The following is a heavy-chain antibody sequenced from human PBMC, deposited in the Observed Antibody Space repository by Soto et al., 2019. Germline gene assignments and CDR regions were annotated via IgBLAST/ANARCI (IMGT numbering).Heavy chain of an antibody. CDR2: ISGSGGTT. D-gene: IGHD1-1*01. Sequence: EVQLVESGGGLVQPGGSLRLSCAASGFTFSSYAMSWVRQATGKGLEWVSGISGSGGTTYDADSVKGRFAISRANSKNTLYLQMNSLRAEDTAVYYCAKDKFTVTTKICDSWGQGTLVTVSS. J-gene: IGHJ4*02. CDR3: AKDKFTVTTKICDS. V-gene: IGHV3-23*04. CDR1: GFTFSSYA.